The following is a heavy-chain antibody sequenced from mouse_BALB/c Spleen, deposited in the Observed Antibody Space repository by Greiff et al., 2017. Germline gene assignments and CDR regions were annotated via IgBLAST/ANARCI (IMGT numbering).Heavy chain of an antibody. Sequence: EVKVVDSGGGLVKPGGSLTLSCAASGFTFSRYAMSWVRQSPEKRLAWVAEISSGGRYTYYPDTVTGRFPISRDNANNTLYLEMSSLRSEDTAMFDCARDNYSDDGAWFADWGQGTLVTVSA. CDR2: ISSGGRYT. CDR1: GFTFSRYA. V-gene: IGHV5-9-4*01. D-gene: IGHD2-12*01. J-gene: IGHJ3*01. CDR3: ARDNYSDDGAWFAD.